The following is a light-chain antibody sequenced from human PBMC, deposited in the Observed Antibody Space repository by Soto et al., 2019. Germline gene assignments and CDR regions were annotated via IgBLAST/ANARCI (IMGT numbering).Light chain of an antibody. Sequence: DIQMTQSPSTLSGSVGDRVTITCRASQTLSSWLAWYQQKPGKAPKLLIYKASTLKSGVPSRFSGSGSGTECTLTISSLHPDDFATYYCQHYNSYSEAFGKGTKVDIK. J-gene: IGKJ1*01. V-gene: IGKV1-5*03. CDR2: KAS. CDR3: QHYNSYSEA. CDR1: QTLSSW.